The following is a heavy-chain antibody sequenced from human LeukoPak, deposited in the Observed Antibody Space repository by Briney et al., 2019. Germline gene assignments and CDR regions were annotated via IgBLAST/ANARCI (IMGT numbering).Heavy chain of an antibody. J-gene: IGHJ6*02. CDR3: ARDLRDITVARGGMDV. CDR2: INWNGDST. CDR1: GFTFDDYG. Sequence: PGGSLRLSCAASGFTFDDYGMSWVRQAPGKGLEWVSGINWNGDSTGYADSVKGRFTISRDNAENSLYLQMNSLRADDTAVYYCARDLRDITVARGGMDVWGQGTTVTVSS. V-gene: IGHV3-20*04. D-gene: IGHD6-19*01.